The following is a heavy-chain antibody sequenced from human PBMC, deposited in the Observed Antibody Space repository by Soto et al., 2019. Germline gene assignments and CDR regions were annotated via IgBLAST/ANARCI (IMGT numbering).Heavy chain of an antibody. D-gene: IGHD5-12*01. Sequence: SETLSLTCTVSGGSISSYYWSWIRQPPGKGLEWIGYIYYSGSTNYNPSLKSRVTISVDTSKNQFSLKLSSVTAADTAVYYCARVSLARLNYGMDVWGQGTTVTVSS. J-gene: IGHJ6*02. CDR2: IYYSGST. CDR1: GGSISSYY. CDR3: ARVSLARLNYGMDV. V-gene: IGHV4-59*08.